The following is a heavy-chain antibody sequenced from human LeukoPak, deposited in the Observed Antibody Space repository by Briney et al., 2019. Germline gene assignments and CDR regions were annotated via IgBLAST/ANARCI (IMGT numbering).Heavy chain of an antibody. Sequence: SETLSLTCAVYGGSFSGYYWSWIRQPPGKGLEWIGEINHSGSTNYSPSLKSRVTISVDTSKNQFSLKLSSVTAADTAVYYCARGPRDYVWGSYRSRGAFDIWGQGTMVTVSS. V-gene: IGHV4-34*01. CDR1: GGSFSGYY. CDR2: INHSGST. J-gene: IGHJ3*02. CDR3: ARGPRDYVWGSYRSRGAFDI. D-gene: IGHD3-16*02.